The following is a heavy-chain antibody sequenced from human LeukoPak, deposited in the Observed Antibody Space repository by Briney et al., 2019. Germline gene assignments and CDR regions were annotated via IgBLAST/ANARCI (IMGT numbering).Heavy chain of an antibody. CDR3: ARGNNYVDY. V-gene: IGHV7-4-1*02. D-gene: IGHD1-20*01. CDR1: GYTFTNYA. J-gene: IGHJ4*02. CDR2: INSNTGNP. Sequence: ASVKVSCKASGYTFTNYAMNWVRQAPEQGLEWMGWINSNTGNPTYAQGFTGRFVFSLDTSVSAAYLQISSLKTEDTAVYYCARGNNYVDYWGQGTLVTVSS.